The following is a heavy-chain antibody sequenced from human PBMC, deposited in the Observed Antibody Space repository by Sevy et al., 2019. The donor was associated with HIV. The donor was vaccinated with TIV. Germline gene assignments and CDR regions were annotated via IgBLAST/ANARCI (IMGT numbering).Heavy chain of an antibody. CDR2: INTSGST. D-gene: IGHD7-27*01. CDR3: ARSNWVTATNGFSKSYYFDY. V-gene: IGHV4-4*07. J-gene: IGHJ4*02. Sequence: SETLSLTYTVSDDSFSSYFWAWIRQPAGKGLEWIGRINTSGSTNYNPSLKSRVTMSVDTSKSQFSLKVTSLTAADTAIYFCARSNWVTATNGFSKSYYFDYWGQGSLVTVSS. CDR1: DDSFSSYF.